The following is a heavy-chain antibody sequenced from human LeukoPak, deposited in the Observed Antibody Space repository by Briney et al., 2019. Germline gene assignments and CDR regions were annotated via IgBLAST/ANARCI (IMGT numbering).Heavy chain of an antibody. CDR3: ARARVAGSGAFDI. V-gene: IGHV4-39*01. CDR1: GGSISSSSYY. D-gene: IGHD3-10*01. CDR2: IYYSGST. Sequence: PSETLSLTCTVSGGSISSSSYYWGWIRQPPGKGLEWIGSIYYSGSTYYNPSLKSRVTISVDTSKNQFSLKLSSVTAADTAVYYCARARVAGSGAFDIWGQGTMVTVSS. J-gene: IGHJ3*02.